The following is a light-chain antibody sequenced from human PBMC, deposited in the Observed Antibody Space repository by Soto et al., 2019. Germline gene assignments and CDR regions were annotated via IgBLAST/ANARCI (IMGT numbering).Light chain of an antibody. CDR1: QSVSIH. Sequence: IVLTQSPATLSVSPGDRTTLSCRASQSVSIHLAWYQQKPGQAPRLLIHGASIRATGVPARFSGSGSGTEYTLTISSLQSEDFAVYYCQQYNSWPPITFGQGTRLEIK. V-gene: IGKV3-15*01. CDR3: QQYNSWPPIT. CDR2: GAS. J-gene: IGKJ5*01.